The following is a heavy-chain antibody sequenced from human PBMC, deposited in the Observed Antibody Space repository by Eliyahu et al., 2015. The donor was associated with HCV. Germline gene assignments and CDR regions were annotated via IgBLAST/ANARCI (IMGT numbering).Heavy chain of an antibody. J-gene: IGHJ4*02. V-gene: IGHV3-33*01. CDR3: ARDRPWAGDWNEQTTPI. D-gene: IGHD1-1*01. CDR2: IWYDGSNK. Sequence: QVQLVESGGGVVQPGRSLRLSXAASGFTFSSXGMPWVRQAPGKGLEWVAVIWYDGSNKYYADSVKGRFTISRDNSKNTLYLQMNSLRAEDTAVYYCARDRPWAGDWNEQTTPIWGQGTLVTVSS. CDR1: GFTFSSXG.